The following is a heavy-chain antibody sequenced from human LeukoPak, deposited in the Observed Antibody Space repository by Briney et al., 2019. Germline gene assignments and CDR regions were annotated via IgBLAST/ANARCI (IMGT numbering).Heavy chain of an antibody. J-gene: IGHJ4*02. Sequence: SETLSLTCAISGGSISSSNWWTGVRQPPGKGLEWVGEIYLRGNTNYNPSLESRVTISVGESKTQLSLRLESVTAADTAVYYCARGTITTVTDSWGPGTLVTVSS. CDR3: ARGTITTVTDS. CDR2: IYLRGNT. CDR1: GGSISSSNW. D-gene: IGHD4-17*01. V-gene: IGHV4-4*02.